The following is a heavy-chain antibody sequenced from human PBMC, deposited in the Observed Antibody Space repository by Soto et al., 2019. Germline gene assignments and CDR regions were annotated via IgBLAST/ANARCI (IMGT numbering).Heavy chain of an antibody. CDR1: GYTFTSYY. D-gene: IGHD2-2*01. Sequence: GASVKVSCKASGYTFTSYYMHWVRQAPGQGLEWKGKINPSGGSTSYAQKFQGRVTMTRDTSTSTVYMELSSLRSEDTAVYYCARAWSIVVVPAARMEAFDIWGQGTMVTVSS. J-gene: IGHJ3*02. V-gene: IGHV1-46*03. CDR2: INPSGGST. CDR3: ARAWSIVVVPAARMEAFDI.